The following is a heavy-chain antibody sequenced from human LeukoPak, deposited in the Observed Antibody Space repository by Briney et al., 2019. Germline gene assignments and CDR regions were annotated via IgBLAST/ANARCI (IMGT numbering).Heavy chain of an antibody. CDR3: ARAGQRYYDSSGYYLSP. Sequence: GASLKVSCKASGGTFSSYAISWVRQAPGQGLEWMGGIIPIFGTANYAQKFQGRVTITTDESTSTAYMELSSLRSEDTAVYYCARAGQRYYDSSGYYLSPWGQGTLVTVSS. J-gene: IGHJ5*02. D-gene: IGHD3-22*01. V-gene: IGHV1-69*05. CDR1: GGTFSSYA. CDR2: IIPIFGTA.